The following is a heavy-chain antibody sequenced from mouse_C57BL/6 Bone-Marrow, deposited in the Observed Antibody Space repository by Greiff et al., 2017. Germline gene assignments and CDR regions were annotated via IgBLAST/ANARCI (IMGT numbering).Heavy chain of an antibody. J-gene: IGHJ2*01. CDR1: GYTFTDYE. V-gene: IGHV1-15*01. Sequence: QVQLQQSGAELVRPGASVTLSCKASGYTFTDYEMHWVKQTPVHGLEWIGAIDPETGGTAYNQKFKGKAILTADKSSSTAYMALRSLTSDDSAGYYGKVRGSSLDYWGQGTTLTVSS. CDR2: IDPETGGT. D-gene: IGHD1-1*01. CDR3: KVRGSSLDY.